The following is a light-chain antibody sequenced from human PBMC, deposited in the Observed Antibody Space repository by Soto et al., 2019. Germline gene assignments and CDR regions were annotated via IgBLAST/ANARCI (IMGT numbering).Light chain of an antibody. CDR3: QQYHPSPPTWT. V-gene: IGKV4-1*01. Sequence: DIVMTQSPDSLAVSLGERATITCKSSQSVIYSPDNNAYLSWYQKKPGQPPNLLIYWASTRESGVPDRFSGSGSGTDFTLTISSLQAEDVALYYCQQYHPSPPTWTFGQGTRVEIK. CDR2: WAS. J-gene: IGKJ1*01. CDR1: QSVIYSPDNNAY.